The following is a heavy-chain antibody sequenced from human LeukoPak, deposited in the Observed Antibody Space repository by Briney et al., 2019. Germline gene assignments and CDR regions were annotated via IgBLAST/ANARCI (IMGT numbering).Heavy chain of an antibody. D-gene: IGHD6-13*01. CDR3: AKRGSSSWTQFDY. CDR1: GFTLNDYA. CDR2: ISGGTGGST. Sequence: PGGSLRLSCAASGFTLNDYAINWVRQAPGRGLEWVSVISGGTGGSTYYADSVKGRFTISRNNSKNTLYLQMNSLRAQDTAVYYCAKRGSSSWTQFDYWGQGTLVTVSS. J-gene: IGHJ4*02. V-gene: IGHV3-23*01.